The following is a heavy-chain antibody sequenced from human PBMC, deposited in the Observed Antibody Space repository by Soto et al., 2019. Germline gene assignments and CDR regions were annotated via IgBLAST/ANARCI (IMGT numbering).Heavy chain of an antibody. D-gene: IGHD6-13*01. J-gene: IGHJ4*02. CDR3: AASRSSWSLFAY. CDR1: GYTFTGYY. Sequence: ASVKVSCKASGYTFTGYYMHWVRQAPGQGLEWMGWINPNSGGTNYAQKFQGWVTMTRDTSISTAYMELNRLRSDDTAVYYCAASRSSWSLFAYWGQGTLVTVSS. CDR2: INPNSGGT. V-gene: IGHV1-2*04.